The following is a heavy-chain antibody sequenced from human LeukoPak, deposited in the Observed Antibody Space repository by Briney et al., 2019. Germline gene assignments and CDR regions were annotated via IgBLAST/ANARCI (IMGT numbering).Heavy chain of an antibody. D-gene: IGHD5-12*01. J-gene: IGHJ4*02. CDR3: AKAHRGYALEDY. Sequence: GGTLRLSCAASGFTFSSHGMSWVRQAPGKGLEWVSTISGSGDNTYYADSVKGRFTISRDNSKNTLYLQMNSLRAEDTAVYYCAKAHRGYALEDYWGQGTLVTVSS. V-gene: IGHV3-23*01. CDR1: GFTFSSHG. CDR2: ISGSGDNT.